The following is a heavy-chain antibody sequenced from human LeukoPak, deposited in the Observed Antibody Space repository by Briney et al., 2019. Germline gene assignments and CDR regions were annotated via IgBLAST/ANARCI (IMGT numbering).Heavy chain of an antibody. V-gene: IGHV3-53*01. CDR1: GLTFSSYS. CDR3: ARGRERDAYNPPDPFDY. J-gene: IGHJ4*02. Sequence: GGSLRLSCAASGLTFSSYSMNWVRQAPGRGLEWVSVIYSGGSTHYADSVRDRFTISRDNSKNTLYLQMNSLRAEDTAVYYCARGRERDAYNPPDPFDYWGQGTLVIVSS. CDR2: IYSGGST. D-gene: IGHD5-24*01.